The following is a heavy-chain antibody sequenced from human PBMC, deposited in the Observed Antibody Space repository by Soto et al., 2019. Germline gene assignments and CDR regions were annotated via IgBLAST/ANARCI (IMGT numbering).Heavy chain of an antibody. CDR1: GGSINGYY. D-gene: IGHD2-15*01. CDR3: ARQCRGVTCHWFVP. V-gene: IGHV4-59*08. J-gene: IGHJ5*02. CDR2: IYYSGST. Sequence: SETLSLTCTVSGGSINGYYWSWVRQPPGKGLEWDGYIYYSGSTNYNPSLKSRVTISVDTSKNQFSLTLTSVTAADTAVYYCARQCRGVTCHWFVPWGQGTLVTVSS.